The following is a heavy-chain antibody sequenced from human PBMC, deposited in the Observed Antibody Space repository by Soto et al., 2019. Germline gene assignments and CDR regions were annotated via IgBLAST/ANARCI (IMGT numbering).Heavy chain of an antibody. CDR3: ARVSIAARPTPFDY. V-gene: IGHV1-18*04. D-gene: IGHD6-6*01. CDR1: GYTFTSYG. J-gene: IGHJ4*02. CDR2: ISAYNGNT. Sequence: ASVKVSCKXSGYTFTSYGISWVRQAPGQGLEWMGWISAYNGNTNYAQKLQGRVTMTTDTSTSTAYMELRSLRSDDTAVYYCARVSIAARPTPFDYWGQGTLVTVSS.